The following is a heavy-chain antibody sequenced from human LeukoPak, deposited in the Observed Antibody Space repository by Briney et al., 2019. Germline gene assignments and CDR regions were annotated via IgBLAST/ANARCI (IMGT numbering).Heavy chain of an antibody. CDR3: ARRGQLVGEYYFDY. V-gene: IGHV3-48*01. D-gene: IGHD6-6*01. Sequence: GGSLRLSCAASGFTFSSYSMNWVRQAPGKGLEWVSYISSSSSTIYYADSVKGRFTISRDNAKNSLYLQMNSLRAEDTAVYYCARRGQLVGEYYFDYWGQGTLVTVSS. CDR1: GFTFSSYS. J-gene: IGHJ4*02. CDR2: ISSSSSTI.